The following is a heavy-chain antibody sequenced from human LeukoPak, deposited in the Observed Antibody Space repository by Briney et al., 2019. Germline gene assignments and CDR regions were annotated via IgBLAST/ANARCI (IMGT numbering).Heavy chain of an antibody. CDR3: HLAVIGAVADPFDY. V-gene: IGHV3-23*01. CDR1: GFTFSSYA. Sequence: GGSLRLSCAASGFTFSSYAMSWVRQAPGKELEWVSAISGSGGSTYYADSVKGRFTISRDNSKNTLYLQMNSLRAEDTAVYYCHLAVIGAVADPFDYWGQGTLVTVSS. CDR2: ISGSGGST. D-gene: IGHD6-19*01. J-gene: IGHJ4*02.